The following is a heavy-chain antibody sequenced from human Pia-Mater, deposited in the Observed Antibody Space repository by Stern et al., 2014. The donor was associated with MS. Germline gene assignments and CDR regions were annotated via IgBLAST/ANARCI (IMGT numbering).Heavy chain of an antibody. CDR3: ARASERSGYYPDYFLY. Sequence: VQLVESGPEVKKPGSSVKVSCKASGGTFSNYAISWVRQAPGQGLEWMGGLIIIFDTANYAQKFQGRVTISADESTSTAYMELSSLRSEDTAVYYCARASERSGYYPDYFLYWGQGTPVTVSS. CDR2: LIIIFDTA. CDR1: GGTFSNYA. V-gene: IGHV1-69*01. D-gene: IGHD3-22*01. J-gene: IGHJ1*01.